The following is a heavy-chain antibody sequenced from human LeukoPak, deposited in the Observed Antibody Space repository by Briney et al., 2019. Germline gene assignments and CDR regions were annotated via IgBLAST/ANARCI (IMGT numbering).Heavy chain of an antibody. CDR1: GYTFTSYG. CDR2: ISGYNGNT. CDR3: ARATPQITIFGVVTYYYYMDV. D-gene: IGHD3-3*01. V-gene: IGHV1-18*01. J-gene: IGHJ6*03. Sequence: ASVKVSCKASGYTFTSYGISWVRQAPGQGLEWMGWISGYNGNTNYAQKFQGRVTMTTDTSTRTAYMELRSLRSDDTAVYYCARATPQITIFGVVTYYYYMDVWGKGTTVTVSS.